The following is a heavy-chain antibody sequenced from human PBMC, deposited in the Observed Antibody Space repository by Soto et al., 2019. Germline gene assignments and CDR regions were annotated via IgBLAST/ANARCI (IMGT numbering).Heavy chain of an antibody. Sequence: SETLSLTCTVSGGSISSGGYYWSWIRQHPGKGLEWIGYIYYSGSTYYNPSLKSRVTISVDTSKNQFSRKLSSVTAADTAVYYCAREVETPRRNDYGDYVSAFDIWGQGTMVTVSS. J-gene: IGHJ3*02. V-gene: IGHV4-31*03. CDR2: IYYSGST. CDR3: AREVETPRRNDYGDYVSAFDI. D-gene: IGHD4-17*01. CDR1: GGSISSGGYY.